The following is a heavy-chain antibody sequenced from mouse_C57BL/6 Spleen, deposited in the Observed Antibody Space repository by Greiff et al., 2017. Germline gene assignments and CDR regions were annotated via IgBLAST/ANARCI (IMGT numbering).Heavy chain of an antibody. CDR3: AREGIYGSRYFDV. CDR1: GYAFSSSW. V-gene: IGHV1-82*01. J-gene: IGHJ1*03. D-gene: IGHD1-1*01. Sequence: QVQLKESGPELVKPGASVKISCKASGYAFSSSWMNWVKQRPGKGLEWIGRIYPGDGDTNYNGKFKGKATLTADKSSSTAYMQLSSLTSEDSAVYFCAREGIYGSRYFDVWGTGTTVTVSS. CDR2: IYPGDGDT.